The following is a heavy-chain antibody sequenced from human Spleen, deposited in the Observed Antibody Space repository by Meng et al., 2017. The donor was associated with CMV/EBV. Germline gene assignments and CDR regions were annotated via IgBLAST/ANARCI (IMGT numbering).Heavy chain of an antibody. D-gene: IGHD4-11*01. CDR3: TREPEDDYRFDY. J-gene: IGHJ4*02. V-gene: IGHV3-74*03. CDR1: GFTFNNYY. Sequence: GGSLRLSCTASGFTFNNYYMHWVRQAPGKGLVWVSRIDNDGIATTYADSVKGRFTISRDNAKNTLYLQMHSLRAENTAVYYCTREPEDDYRFDYWGQGALVTVSS. CDR2: IDNDGIAT.